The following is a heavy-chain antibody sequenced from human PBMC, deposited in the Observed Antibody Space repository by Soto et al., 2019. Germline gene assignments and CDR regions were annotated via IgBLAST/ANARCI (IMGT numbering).Heavy chain of an antibody. V-gene: IGHV3-30-3*01. CDR2: ISYDGSNK. CDR1: GFTFSSYA. D-gene: IGHD6-19*01. CDR3: ARDGGASSGRIDY. Sequence: QVQLVESGGGVVQPGRSLRLSCAASGFTFSSYAMHWVRQAPGKGLEWVAVISYDGSNKYYADSVKGRFTISRDNSKNTLYQQMNRLRAEDTAVYYCARDGGASSGRIDYWGQGTLVTVSS. J-gene: IGHJ4*02.